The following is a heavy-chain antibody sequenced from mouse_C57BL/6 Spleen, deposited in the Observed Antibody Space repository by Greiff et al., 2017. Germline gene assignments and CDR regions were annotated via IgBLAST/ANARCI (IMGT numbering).Heavy chain of an antibody. V-gene: IGHV1-54*01. CDR2: INPGSGGT. Sequence: LVESGAELVRPGTSVKVSCKASGYAFTNYLIEWVKQRPGQGLEWIGVINPGSGGTNYNEKFKGKATLTADKSSSTAYMQLSSLTSEDSAVYFCARDYYGSSPLAWFAYWGQGTLVTVSA. D-gene: IGHD1-1*01. CDR1: GYAFTNYL. CDR3: ARDYYGSSPLAWFAY. J-gene: IGHJ3*01.